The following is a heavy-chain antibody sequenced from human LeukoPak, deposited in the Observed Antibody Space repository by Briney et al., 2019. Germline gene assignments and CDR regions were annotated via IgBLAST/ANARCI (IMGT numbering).Heavy chain of an antibody. CDR2: ISRSSGII. Sequence: PGGSLRLSCAASGFTFNTYTMNWVRQAPGKGLEWVSYISRSSGIIDYADSVRGRFTISRDNAKNSLYLQMNSLRAEDTTVYYCTSRRDGPYSEMTWGQGALVTVSS. CDR1: GFTFNTYT. V-gene: IGHV3-48*01. J-gene: IGHJ4*02. D-gene: IGHD3-16*01. CDR3: TSRRDGPYSEMT.